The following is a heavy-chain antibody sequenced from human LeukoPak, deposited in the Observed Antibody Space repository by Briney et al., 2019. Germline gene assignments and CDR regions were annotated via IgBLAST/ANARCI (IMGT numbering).Heavy chain of an antibody. CDR2: IYSGGST. CDR1: EFSVGSNY. V-gene: IGHV3-53*01. D-gene: IGHD5-18*01. J-gene: IGHJ4*02. Sequence: GGSLRLSCAASEFSVGSNYMTWVRQAPGKGLEWVSLIYSGGSTYYADSVKGRFTISRDNSKNTLYLQMNSLRAEDTAVYYCAKGLAMVPYFDYWGQGTLVTVSS. CDR3: AKGLAMVPYFDY.